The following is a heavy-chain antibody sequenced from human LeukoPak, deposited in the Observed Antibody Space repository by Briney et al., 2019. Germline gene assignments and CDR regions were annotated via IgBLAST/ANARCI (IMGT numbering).Heavy chain of an antibody. CDR2: IYYSGST. Sequence: SQTLSLTCSVSGGPFSSGVYYWTWLRHHPGRGLEWIVNIYYSGSTSYNPSLKSRVSISVDTSKNQFSLKLSSVTAADTAVYYCARWYYDSSGRRYFDYWGQGTLVTVSS. D-gene: IGHD3-22*01. CDR3: ARWYYDSSGRRYFDY. CDR1: GGPFSSGVYY. J-gene: IGHJ4*02. V-gene: IGHV4-31*03.